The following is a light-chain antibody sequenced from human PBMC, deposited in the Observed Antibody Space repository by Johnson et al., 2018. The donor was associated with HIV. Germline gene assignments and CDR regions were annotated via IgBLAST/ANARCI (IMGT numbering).Light chain of an antibody. V-gene: IGLV1-51*02. CDR2: EDN. Sequence: QSVLTQPPSVSAAPGQKVTISCSGSSSNIGNNYVSWYQQLPGTAPKLLIYEDNKRPSGIPDRFSGSKSGTSATLGITGLQTGDEADYYCATWDRSLTIGGVFGRGTKVTVL. CDR3: ATWDRSLTIGGV. J-gene: IGLJ1*01. CDR1: SSNIGNNY.